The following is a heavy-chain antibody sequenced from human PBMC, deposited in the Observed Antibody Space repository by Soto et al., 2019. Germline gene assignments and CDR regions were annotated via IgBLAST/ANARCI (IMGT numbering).Heavy chain of an antibody. D-gene: IGHD3-10*01. Sequence: GGSLRLSCTASGFTFDDYAMHWVRQAPGKGLEWVSGISWSSGSIGYADSVKGRFTISRDNAKNSLYLQMKSPRPEDTALYYCAKDTIYYFGSGGFDYWGQGTLVTVSS. CDR1: GFTFDDYA. J-gene: IGHJ4*02. CDR3: AKDTIYYFGSGGFDY. V-gene: IGHV3-9*01. CDR2: ISWSSGSI.